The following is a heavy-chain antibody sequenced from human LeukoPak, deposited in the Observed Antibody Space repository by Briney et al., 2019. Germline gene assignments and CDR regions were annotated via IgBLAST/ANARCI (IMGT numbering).Heavy chain of an antibody. D-gene: IGHD2-8*02. CDR3: AKDGSWSCTD. Sequence: GGSLRLSCGASGFTFSSSAMHWVRQGPGKGLEWVAYISHHGNNKYYADSVKGGFTFLRENSKGSLYLQRNSLREDDTAVYYCAKDGSWSCTDWGQGTLV. CDR1: GFTFSSSA. V-gene: IGHV3-30*02. J-gene: IGHJ4*02. CDR2: ISHHGNNK.